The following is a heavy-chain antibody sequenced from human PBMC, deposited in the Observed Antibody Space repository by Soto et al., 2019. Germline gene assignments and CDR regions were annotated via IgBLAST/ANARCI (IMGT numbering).Heavy chain of an antibody. Sequence: QVQLVESGGGVVQPGRSLRLSCAASGFTFSSYAMHWVRQAPGKGLEWVAVISYDGSNKYYADSVKGRFTISRDNSKNTLYPQMNSLRAEDTAVYYCARFRASSGWYYYYGMDVWGQGTTVTVSS. J-gene: IGHJ6*02. CDR1: GFTFSSYA. D-gene: IGHD6-19*01. CDR2: ISYDGSNK. V-gene: IGHV3-30-3*01. CDR3: ARFRASSGWYYYYGMDV.